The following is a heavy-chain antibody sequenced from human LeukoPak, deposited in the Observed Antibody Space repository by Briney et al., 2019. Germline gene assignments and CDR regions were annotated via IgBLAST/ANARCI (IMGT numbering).Heavy chain of an antibody. CDR2: IRYDGSNK. V-gene: IGHV3-30*02. D-gene: IGHD2-15*01. Sequence: GGSLRLSCAASGFTFSSYGMHWVRQAPGKGLEWVAFIRYDGSNKYYADSVKGRFTISRDLSKNTLFLQMNSLRAEDTAVYYCARAAVTHHDAFDIWGQGTMVTVSS. CDR3: ARAAVTHHDAFDI. J-gene: IGHJ3*02. CDR1: GFTFSSYG.